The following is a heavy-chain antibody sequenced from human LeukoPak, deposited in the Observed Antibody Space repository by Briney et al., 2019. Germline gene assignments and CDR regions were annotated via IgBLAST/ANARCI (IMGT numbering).Heavy chain of an antibody. V-gene: IGHV3-23*01. J-gene: IGHJ4*02. CDR3: AKKYYYGSGSYIFHFDH. D-gene: IGHD3-10*01. Sequence: GGSLRLSCAASEFTFSSYWMHWVRQAPGKGLVWVSTISGSGDTYYADSVKGRFTISRDDSKSTLSLQMNSLRAEDTALYYCAKKYYYGSGSYIFHFDHWGQGTPVTVSS. CDR1: EFTFSSYW. CDR2: ISGSGDT.